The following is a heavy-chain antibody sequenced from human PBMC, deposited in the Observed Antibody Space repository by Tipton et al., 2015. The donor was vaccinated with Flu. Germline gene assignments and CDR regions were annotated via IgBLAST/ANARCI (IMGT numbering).Heavy chain of an antibody. CDR2: ISSNGGST. J-gene: IGHJ4*02. CDR1: GFTFSSYA. CDR3: AREDTAMVD. D-gene: IGHD5-18*01. Sequence: SLRLSCAASGFTFSSYAMHWVRQAPGKGLEYVSAISSNGGSTYYANSVKGRFTISRDNSKNTLYLQMGSLRAEDTAVYYCAREDTAMVDWGQGTLVTVSS. V-gene: IGHV3-64*01.